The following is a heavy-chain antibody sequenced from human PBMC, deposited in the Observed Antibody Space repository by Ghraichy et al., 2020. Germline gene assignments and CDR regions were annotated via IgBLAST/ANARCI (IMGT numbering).Heavy chain of an antibody. Sequence: GGSLRLSCAASGFTFSSYWMSWVRQAPGKGLEWVANIKQDGSEKYYVDSVKGRFTISRDNAKNSLYLQMNSLRAEDTAVYYCARVPYDILTGYHYYFDYWGQGTLVTVSS. V-gene: IGHV3-7*03. D-gene: IGHD3-9*01. CDR2: IKQDGSEK. J-gene: IGHJ4*02. CDR1: GFTFSSYW. CDR3: ARVPYDILTGYHYYFDY.